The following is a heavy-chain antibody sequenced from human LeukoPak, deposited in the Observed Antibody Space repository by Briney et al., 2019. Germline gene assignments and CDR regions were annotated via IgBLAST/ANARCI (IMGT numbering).Heavy chain of an antibody. J-gene: IGHJ5*02. D-gene: IGHD1-26*01. CDR3: ARWSRRVPFDP. CDR2: INHSGSA. CDR1: GGSFSGYY. Sequence: SETLSLTCAVYGGSFSGYYWSWIRQPPGKGLEWIGEINHSGSANYNPSLKSRVTISVDTSKNQFSLKLSSVTAADTAVYYCARWSRRVPFDPWGQGTLVTVSS. V-gene: IGHV4-34*01.